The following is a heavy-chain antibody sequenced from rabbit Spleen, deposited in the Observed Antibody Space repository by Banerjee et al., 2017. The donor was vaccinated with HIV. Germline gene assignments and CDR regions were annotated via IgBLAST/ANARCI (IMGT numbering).Heavy chain of an antibody. CDR1: GFSFSYSYY. J-gene: IGHJ6*01. CDR2: IYAGSSGST. V-gene: IGHV1S40*01. CDR3: ARDRDGTAAYYDLDL. D-gene: IGHD1-1*01. Sequence: QSLEESGGDLVKPGASLTLTCTASGFSFSYSYYMCWVRQAPGKGLEWIACIYAGSSGSTYYASWAKGRFTITRSTSLNTVTLQLNSLTAADTATYFCARDRDGTAAYYDLDLWGPGTLVTVS.